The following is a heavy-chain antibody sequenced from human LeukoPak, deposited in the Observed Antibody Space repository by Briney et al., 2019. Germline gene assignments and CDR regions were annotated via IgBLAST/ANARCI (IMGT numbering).Heavy chain of an antibody. CDR2: IYPGDSGS. V-gene: IGHV5-51*01. D-gene: IGHD6-6*01. CDR1: GYSFTSYW. Sequence: GESLKICFKGSGYSFTSYWICCVRQMPGKSLEWMGIIYPGDSGSRYSPSFQGQVTISADKSISTAYLQWSSLKASDTAMYYCAKYMGSPSYYYYGMDVWGQGTTVTVSS. CDR3: AKYMGSPSYYYYGMDV. J-gene: IGHJ6*02.